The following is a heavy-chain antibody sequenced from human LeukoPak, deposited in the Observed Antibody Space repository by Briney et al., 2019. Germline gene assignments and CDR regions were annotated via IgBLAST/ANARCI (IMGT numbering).Heavy chain of an antibody. CDR1: GFTFSSYW. D-gene: IGHD2-15*01. V-gene: IGHV3-74*01. Sequence: PGGSLRLSCAASGFTFSSYWMHWVRHAPGKGLVWVSRINSDGSSTSYADSVKGRFTISRDNAKNTLYLQMNSLRAEDTAVYYCARGGGSGYYFDYWGQGTLVTVSS. CDR3: ARGGGSGYYFDY. CDR2: INSDGSST. J-gene: IGHJ4*02.